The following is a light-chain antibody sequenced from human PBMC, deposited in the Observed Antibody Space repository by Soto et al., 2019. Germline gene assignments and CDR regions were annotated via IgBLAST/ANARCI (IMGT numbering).Light chain of an antibody. CDR2: AAS. J-gene: IGKJ3*01. CDR3: QQYYSYPSVT. Sequence: AIRMTQSPSSLSASTGDRVTITCRASQGISSYLAWYQQKPGKAPKLLIYAASTLQSGVPSRFSGSGSGTDFTLTISCLQSEDFATYYCQQYYSYPSVTFGPGTKVDIK. CDR1: QGISSY. V-gene: IGKV1-8*01.